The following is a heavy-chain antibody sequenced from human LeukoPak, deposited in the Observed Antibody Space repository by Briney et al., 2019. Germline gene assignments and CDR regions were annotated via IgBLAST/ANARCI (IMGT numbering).Heavy chain of an antibody. CDR1: GGSISSGSYY. J-gene: IGHJ6*03. Sequence: SQTLSLTCTVSGGSISSGSYYWSWIRQPAGKGLEWIGRIYTSGSTNYNPSLKSRVTISVDTSKNQFSLKLSSVTAADTAVYYCARATAAQPYYYMDVWGKGTTVTVSS. CDR3: ARATAAQPYYYMDV. CDR2: IYTSGST. D-gene: IGHD2-2*01. V-gene: IGHV4-61*02.